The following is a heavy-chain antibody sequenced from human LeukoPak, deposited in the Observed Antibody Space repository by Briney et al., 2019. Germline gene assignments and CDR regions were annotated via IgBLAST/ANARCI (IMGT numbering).Heavy chain of an antibody. Sequence: GGSLRLSCAASGFTFSSYAMSWVRQTPGKGLEWVSAISGSGGSTYYADSVKGRFTISRDNSKNTLYLQMNSLRAEDTAVYYCAKEGGYHFWSGYYPDYSGQGTLVTVSS. D-gene: IGHD3-3*01. CDR2: ISGSGGST. CDR1: GFTFSSYA. J-gene: IGHJ4*02. V-gene: IGHV3-23*01. CDR3: AKEGGYHFWSGYYPDY.